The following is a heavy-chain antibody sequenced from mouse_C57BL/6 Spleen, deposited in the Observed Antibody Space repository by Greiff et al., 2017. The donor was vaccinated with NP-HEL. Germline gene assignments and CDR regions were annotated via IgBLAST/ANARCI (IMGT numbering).Heavy chain of an antibody. J-gene: IGHJ2*01. CDR3: ARFYGSSYDY. D-gene: IGHD1-1*01. Sequence: QVQLKQSGPELVKPGASVKISCKASGYSFTSYYIHWVKQRPGQGLEWIGWMYPGSGNTKYNEKFKGKATLTADTSSSTAYMQLSSLTSEDSAVYYCARFYGSSYDYWGQGTTLTVSS. CDR1: GYSFTSYY. CDR2: MYPGSGNT. V-gene: IGHV1-66*01.